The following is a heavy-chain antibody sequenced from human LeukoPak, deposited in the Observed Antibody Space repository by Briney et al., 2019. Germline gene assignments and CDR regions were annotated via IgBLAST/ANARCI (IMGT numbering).Heavy chain of an antibody. CDR3: ARGVVPAAIAGASGAFDI. D-gene: IGHD2-2*02. V-gene: IGHV4-61*02. Sequence: PSQTLSLTCTVSGDSISSGSYYWSWIRQPAGKGLEWIGRIYTSGSTNYNPSLKSRVTISVNTSKNQFSLKLSSVTAADTAVYYCARGVVPAAIAGASGAFDIWGQGTMVTVSS. J-gene: IGHJ3*02. CDR1: GDSISSGSYY. CDR2: IYTSGST.